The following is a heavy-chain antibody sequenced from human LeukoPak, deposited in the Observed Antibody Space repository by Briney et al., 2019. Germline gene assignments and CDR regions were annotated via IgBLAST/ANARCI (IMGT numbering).Heavy chain of an antibody. CDR3: ARSGAYYYDRSGYSYPFDY. CDR1: GFTFSSYG. D-gene: IGHD3-22*01. J-gene: IGHJ4*02. CDR2: ISSSSTTI. Sequence: PGGSLRLSCAASGFTFSSYGMNWVRQAPGKGLEWVSYISSSSTTIYYADSVKGRFTISRDNAKNSLYLQMNSLRGEDTAVYYCARSGAYYYDRSGYSYPFDYWGQGTLVTVSS. V-gene: IGHV3-48*01.